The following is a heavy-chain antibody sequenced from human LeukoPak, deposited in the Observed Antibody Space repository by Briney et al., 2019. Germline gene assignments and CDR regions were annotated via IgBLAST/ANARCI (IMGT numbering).Heavy chain of an antibody. CDR2: IYYSGST. J-gene: IGHJ6*02. V-gene: IGHV4-59*08. CDR3: ARLKSGSYFINYYYGMDV. D-gene: IGHD1-26*01. Sequence: PSETLSLTCAVYGGSFSSYYWSWIRQPPGKGLEWIGYIYYSGSTNYNPSLKSRVTISVDTSKNQFSLKLSSVTAADTAVYYCARLKSGSYFINYYYGMDVWGQGTTVTVSS. CDR1: GGSFSSYY.